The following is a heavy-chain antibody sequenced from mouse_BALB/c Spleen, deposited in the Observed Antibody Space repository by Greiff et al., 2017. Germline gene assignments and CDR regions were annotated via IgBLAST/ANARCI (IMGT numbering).Heavy chain of an antibody. CDR1: GFTFSSYA. CDR2: ISSGGSYT. D-gene: IGHD1-1*01. Sequence: DVHLVESGGGLVKPGGSLKLSCAASGFTFSSYAMSWVRQTPEKRLEWVATISSGGSYTYYPDSVKGRFTISRDNAKNTLYLQMSSLRSEDTAMYYCASSSYAMDYWGQGTSVTVSS. V-gene: IGHV5-9-3*01. J-gene: IGHJ4*01. CDR3: ASSSYAMDY.